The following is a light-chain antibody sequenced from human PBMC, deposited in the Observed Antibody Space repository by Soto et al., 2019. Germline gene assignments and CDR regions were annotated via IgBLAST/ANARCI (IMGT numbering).Light chain of an antibody. Sequence: EIVLTQSPGTLSLSPGERATLSCRASQSVGSRSLAWYQQKPGQAPRLLIFGVSSREAGIPDRFSGSGSGTEFTLTISRLEPEDVAVYYCQQYGTSMWTFGQGTKVDIK. CDR1: QSVGSRS. V-gene: IGKV3-20*01. CDR2: GVS. J-gene: IGKJ1*01. CDR3: QQYGTSMWT.